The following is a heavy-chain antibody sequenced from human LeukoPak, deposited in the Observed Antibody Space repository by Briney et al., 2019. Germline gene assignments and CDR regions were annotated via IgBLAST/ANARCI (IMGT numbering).Heavy chain of an antibody. J-gene: IGHJ4*02. Sequence: SVKVSCKASGGTFNSYAISWVRQAPGQGLEWMGGIIPIFGTANYAQKFQGRVTITADESTSTAYMELSSLRSEDTAVYYCASGDDSSGYYPFDYWGQGTLVTVSS. CDR1: GGTFNSYA. CDR2: IIPIFGTA. D-gene: IGHD3-22*01. CDR3: ASGDDSSGYYPFDY. V-gene: IGHV1-69*01.